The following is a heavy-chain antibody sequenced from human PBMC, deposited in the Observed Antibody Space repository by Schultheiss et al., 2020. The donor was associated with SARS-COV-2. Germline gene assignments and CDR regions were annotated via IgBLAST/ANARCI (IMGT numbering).Heavy chain of an antibody. J-gene: IGHJ4*02. Sequence: GGSQRLSCAASGFTFSTYAMHWVRQAPGKGLEWVAVISYDGSNKYYADSVKGRFTISRDNSKNTLYLQMNSLRAEDTAVYYCASPHYDFWSGKRRAVDYWGQGTLVTVSS. V-gene: IGHV3-30-3*01. CDR3: ASPHYDFWSGKRRAVDY. CDR2: ISYDGSNK. D-gene: IGHD3-3*01. CDR1: GFTFSTYA.